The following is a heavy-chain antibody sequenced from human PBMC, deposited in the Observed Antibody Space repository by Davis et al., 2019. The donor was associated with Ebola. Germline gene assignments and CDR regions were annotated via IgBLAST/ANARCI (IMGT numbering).Heavy chain of an antibody. D-gene: IGHD7-27*01. CDR3: ARDLGMVYSYYMDV. CDR2: ISAYNGNT. J-gene: IGHJ6*03. Sequence: AVSVKVSCKASGYTFARYAISWVRQAPGQGLEWMGWISAYNGNTNYAQKLQGRVTMTTDTSTSTAYMELRSLRSDDTAVYYCARDLGMVYSYYMDVWGKGTTVTVSS. V-gene: IGHV1-18*04. CDR1: GYTFARYA.